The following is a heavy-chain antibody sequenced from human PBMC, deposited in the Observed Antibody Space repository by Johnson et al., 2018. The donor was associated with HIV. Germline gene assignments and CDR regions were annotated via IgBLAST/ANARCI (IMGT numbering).Heavy chain of an antibody. CDR1: GFTFSSYG. D-gene: IGHD3-10*01. Sequence: QVQLVESGGGVVQPGRSLRLSCAASGFTFSSYGIHWVRQAPGKGLEWISVIYSGGDTYYADSVKGRFTISRDDSKNTLYLQMNRLTAEDTAVYYCARAPGFSRAFDIWGQGTMVTVSS. V-gene: IGHV3-NL1*01. CDR3: ARAPGFSRAFDI. CDR2: IYSGGDT. J-gene: IGHJ3*02.